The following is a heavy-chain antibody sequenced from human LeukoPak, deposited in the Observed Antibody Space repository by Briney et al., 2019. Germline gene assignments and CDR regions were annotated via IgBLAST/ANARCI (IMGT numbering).Heavy chain of an antibody. CDR2: ISSSGSTI. Sequence: GGSLRLSCAASGFTFSDYYVTWIRQAPGKGLEWVSYISSSGSTIYYADSVKGRFTISRDNAKNSLYLQMNSLRAEDTAVYYCARGGLTTMTTLAEYFQHWGQGTLVTVSS. J-gene: IGHJ1*01. D-gene: IGHD4-17*01. CDR3: ARGGLTTMTTLAEYFQH. CDR1: GFTFSDYY. V-gene: IGHV3-11*01.